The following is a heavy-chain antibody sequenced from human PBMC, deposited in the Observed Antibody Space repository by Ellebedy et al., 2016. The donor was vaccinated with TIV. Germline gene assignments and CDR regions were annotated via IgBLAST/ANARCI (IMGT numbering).Heavy chain of an antibody. CDR1: GFTFSDYY. CDR3: ARDARFIGQQHNWFDP. V-gene: IGHV3-11*01. D-gene: IGHD1/OR15-1a*01. Sequence: GGSLRLSCAASGFTFSDYYMSWIRQAPGKGLEWVSYISSSGSTLYYADSVKGRFTISRDNAKNSLYLQMNSLRAEDTAVYYCARDARFIGQQHNWFDPWGQGTLVTVSS. CDR2: ISSSGSTL. J-gene: IGHJ5*02.